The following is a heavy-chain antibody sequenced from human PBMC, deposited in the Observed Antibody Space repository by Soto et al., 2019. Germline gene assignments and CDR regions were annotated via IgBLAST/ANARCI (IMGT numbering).Heavy chain of an antibody. Sequence: ASVKVSCKASGGTFSSYAISWVRLAPGQGLEWMGGIIPIFGTANYAQKFQGRVTITADESTSTAYMELSSLRSEDTAVYYCASSDIVVVPADSRYYYYGMDVWGQGTTVTVSS. D-gene: IGHD2-2*01. CDR2: IIPIFGTA. CDR3: ASSDIVVVPADSRYYYYGMDV. V-gene: IGHV1-69*13. J-gene: IGHJ6*02. CDR1: GGTFSSYA.